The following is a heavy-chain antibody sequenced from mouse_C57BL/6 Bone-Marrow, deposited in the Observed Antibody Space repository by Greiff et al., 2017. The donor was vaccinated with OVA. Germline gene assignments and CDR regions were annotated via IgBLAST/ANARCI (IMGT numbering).Heavy chain of an antibody. CDR3: ASNAYASNVYCYFDV. J-gene: IGHJ1*03. Sequence: QVQLQESGAELAKPGASVKLSCKASGYTFTSYWMHWVKQMPGQGLEWIGYINPSSGYTKYNQKFKDKATLTADKSSSTAYMQLSSLTYEDSAVYYCASNAYASNVYCYFDVGGTGTAVTVSA. CDR1: GYTFTSYW. CDR2: INPSSGYT. V-gene: IGHV1-7*01. D-gene: IGHD2-5*01.